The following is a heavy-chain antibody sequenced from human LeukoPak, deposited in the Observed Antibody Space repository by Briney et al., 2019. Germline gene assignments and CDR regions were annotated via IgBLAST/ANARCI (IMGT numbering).Heavy chain of an antibody. J-gene: IGHJ4*02. CDR2: IKLDGSET. V-gene: IGHV3-7*04. Sequence: GGSLRLSCAASGFTFSSYWMSRVRQAPGKGLEWVANIKLDGSETNYGDSVKGRFTISRDNAKNSLFLQMNSLRAEDTAVYYCARGYSYVFYWGQGTLVSVSS. CDR1: GFTFSSYW. D-gene: IGHD5-18*01. CDR3: ARGYSYVFY.